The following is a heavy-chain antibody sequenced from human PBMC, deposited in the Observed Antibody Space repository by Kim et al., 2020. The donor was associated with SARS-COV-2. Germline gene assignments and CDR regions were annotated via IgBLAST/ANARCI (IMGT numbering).Heavy chain of an antibody. CDR1: GFTFSSYS. CDR2: ISSSSSYI. J-gene: IGHJ4*02. D-gene: IGHD3-22*01. V-gene: IGHV3-21*01. CDR3: ARAYYYDSSGYYFLAKETDY. Sequence: GGSLRLSCAASGFTFSSYSMNWVRQAPGKGLEWVSSISSSSSYIYYADSVKGRFTISRDNAKNSLYLQMNSLRAEDTAVYYCARAYYYDSSGYYFLAKETDYWGQGTLVTVSS.